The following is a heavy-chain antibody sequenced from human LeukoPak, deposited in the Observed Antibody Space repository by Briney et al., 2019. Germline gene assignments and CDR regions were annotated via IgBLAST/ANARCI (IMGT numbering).Heavy chain of an antibody. CDR2: INHSGST. CDR3: ARKIYEDYYDSSGSDNWFDP. D-gene: IGHD3-22*01. J-gene: IGHJ5*02. CDR1: GGSFSGYY. V-gene: IGHV4-34*01. Sequence: PSETLSLTCAVYGGSFSGYYWSWIRQPPGKGLEWIGEINHSGSTNYNPSLKSRVTISVDTSKNQFSLKLSSVTAADTAVYYCARKIYEDYYDSSGSDNWFDPWGQGTLVTVSS.